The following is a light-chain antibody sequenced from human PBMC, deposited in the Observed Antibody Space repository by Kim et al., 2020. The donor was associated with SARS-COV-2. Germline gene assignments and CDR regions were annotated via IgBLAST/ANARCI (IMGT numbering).Light chain of an antibody. CDR2: GKN. CDR1: SLRSYY. J-gene: IGLJ2*01. Sequence: VALGQTVRITCQGDSLRSYYATRYQQKPGQAPILVIYGKNNRPSGIPDRFSGSSSGNTASLTITGTQAGDEADYYCNSRDSNENVFFGGGTQLTVL. CDR3: NSRDSNENVF. V-gene: IGLV3-19*01.